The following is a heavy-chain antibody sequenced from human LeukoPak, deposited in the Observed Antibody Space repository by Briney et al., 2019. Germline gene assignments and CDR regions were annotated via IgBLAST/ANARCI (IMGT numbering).Heavy chain of an antibody. Sequence: ASVKVSCKASGYRFTNYGISWVRQAPGQGLEWMGWISTYNGNTNYPENLQGRVTLTTDTSTSTVYIELRSLRSDDTAVYYCARDHSIYFYGSGSSAASWGQGSLVTASS. J-gene: IGHJ5*02. CDR2: ISTYNGNT. V-gene: IGHV1-18*01. CDR1: GYRFTNYG. CDR3: ARDHSIYFYGSGSSAAS. D-gene: IGHD3-10*01.